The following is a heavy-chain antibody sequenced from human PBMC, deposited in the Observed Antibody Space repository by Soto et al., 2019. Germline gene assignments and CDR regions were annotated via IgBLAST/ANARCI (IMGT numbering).Heavy chain of an antibody. V-gene: IGHV1-8*01. CDR1: GYIFTGLD. CDR3: ARGVTAGVDY. J-gene: IGHJ4*02. D-gene: IGHD1-26*01. Sequence: QVQLVHSGAEARVPGASVKVSCKASGYIFTGLDINWVRQTTGQGLEWMGWMETSSGRKGYAQKFQCRVTMTRDTSINTAYMELSSLTSDDTAFYYCARGVTAGVDYWGQGTLVTVSS. CDR2: METSSGRK.